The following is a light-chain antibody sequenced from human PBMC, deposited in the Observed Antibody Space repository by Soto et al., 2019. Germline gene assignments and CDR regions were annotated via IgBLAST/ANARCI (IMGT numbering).Light chain of an antibody. Sequence: EIVLTQSPATLSLSPGERATLSCRASKSVSSYLAWYQQKPGQAPRLLIYDASNSATGIPARFSGDGSGTDFTRTISSLEPEDFAVYYCQQRSNWPATCGPGTKVDIK. CDR1: KSVSSY. V-gene: IGKV3-11*01. J-gene: IGKJ3*01. CDR2: DAS. CDR3: QQRSNWPAT.